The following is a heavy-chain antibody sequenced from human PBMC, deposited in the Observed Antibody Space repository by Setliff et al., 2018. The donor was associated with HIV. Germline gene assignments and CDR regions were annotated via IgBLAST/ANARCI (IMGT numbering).Heavy chain of an antibody. D-gene: IGHD4-17*01. Sequence: GESLSLSCAASGFTVSSYWMSWVRQAPGKGLEWVANIKQDGSEKYYVDSVKGRFTISRDNAKNSLYLQMNSLRAEDTAVYYCARRYGGCSSFDYWGQGTLVTVSS. CDR3: ARRYGGCSSFDY. CDR1: GFTVSSYW. CDR2: IKQDGSEK. V-gene: IGHV3-7*03. J-gene: IGHJ4*02.